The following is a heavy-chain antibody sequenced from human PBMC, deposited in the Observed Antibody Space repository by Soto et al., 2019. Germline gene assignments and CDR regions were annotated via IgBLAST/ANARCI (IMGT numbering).Heavy chain of an antibody. CDR2: IYWDEDK. Sequence: QITLKESGPTLVKPTQTLTLTCTFSGFSLRTRGVAVGWFRQPPGKALEGLALIYWDEDKWYSPSLRSRLTIDDDHSNKQVVLTMTNVNPVDTATYYCAHRPRGYAYYFDSWGQGILVTVSS. CDR3: AHRPRGYAYYFDS. V-gene: IGHV2-5*02. CDR1: GFSLRTRGVA. J-gene: IGHJ4*02. D-gene: IGHD5-12*01.